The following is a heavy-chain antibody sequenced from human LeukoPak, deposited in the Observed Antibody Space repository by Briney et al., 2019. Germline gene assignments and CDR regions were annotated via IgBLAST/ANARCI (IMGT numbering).Heavy chain of an antibody. CDR1: GYTFTSYD. D-gene: IGHD2-2*01. CDR2: MNPNSGNT. V-gene: IGHV1-8*01. J-gene: IGHJ4*02. CDR3: ARGRVVPAAIKFPDY. Sequence: ASVKVSCKASGYTFTSYDINWVRQATGQGLEWMGWMNPNSGNTGYAQKFQGRVTMTRNTSISTAYMELSSLRSEDTAVYYYARGRVVPAAIKFPDYWGQGTLVTVSS.